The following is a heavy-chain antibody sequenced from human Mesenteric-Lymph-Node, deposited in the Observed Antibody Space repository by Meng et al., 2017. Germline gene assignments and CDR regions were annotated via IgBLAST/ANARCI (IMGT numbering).Heavy chain of an antibody. CDR2: IISSGSTI. V-gene: IGHV3-11*04. CDR3: ARWNTVRGARYYYSDGMDV. Sequence: GESLKISCAASGFTFSDYYMSWIRQAPGKGLDWVSYIISSGSTIYYADSVKGRFTISRDNAKNSLYLQMNSLRAEDTAVYYCARWNTVRGARYYYSDGMDVWGQGTTVTVSS. CDR1: GFTFSDYY. J-gene: IGHJ6*02. D-gene: IGHD3-10*01.